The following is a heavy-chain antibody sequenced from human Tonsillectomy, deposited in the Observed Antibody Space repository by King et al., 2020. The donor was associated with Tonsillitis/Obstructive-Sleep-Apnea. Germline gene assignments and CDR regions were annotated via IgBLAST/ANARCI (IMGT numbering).Heavy chain of an antibody. J-gene: IGHJ3*02. Sequence: QLQESGPGLVKPSETLSLTCTVSGGSISSYYWSWIRQPPGKGLEWIGYIYYSGSTNYNPSLNSRVTISVDTSKNQFSLKLSSVTAADTAVYYCARRFPYRHAFDIWGQGTMVTVSS. CDR3: ARRFPYRHAFDI. V-gene: IGHV4-59*08. CDR2: IYYSGST. CDR1: GGSISSYY.